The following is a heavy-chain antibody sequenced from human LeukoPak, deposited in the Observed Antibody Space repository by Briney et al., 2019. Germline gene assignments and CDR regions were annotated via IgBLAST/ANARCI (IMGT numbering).Heavy chain of an antibody. J-gene: IGHJ4*02. CDR3: ARVRGYSYDSSDFDY. CDR1: GDSISYYY. V-gene: IGHV4-59*01. D-gene: IGHD5-18*01. CDR2: IYYSGNT. Sequence: PSETLSLTCTVSGDSISYYYWSWIRQPPGKGLEWIGKIYYSGNTNYNPPLKSRVTISVDTSKNQFSLKLSPVTAADTAVYYCARVRGYSYDSSDFDYWGQGTLVTVSS.